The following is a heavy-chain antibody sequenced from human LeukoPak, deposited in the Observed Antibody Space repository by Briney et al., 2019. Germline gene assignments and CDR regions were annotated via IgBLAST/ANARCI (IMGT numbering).Heavy chain of an antibody. CDR2: MNPNSGNT. J-gene: IGHJ4*02. Sequence: GASVKVSCKASGYTFTSYDINWVRQATGQGLEWMGWMNPNSGNTGYAQKFQGRVTITRNTSISTAYMELSSLRSEDTAVYYCARAGIQLWLQVSDYWGQGTLVTVSS. CDR1: GYTFTSYD. CDR3: ARAGIQLWLQVSDY. V-gene: IGHV1-8*03. D-gene: IGHD5-18*01.